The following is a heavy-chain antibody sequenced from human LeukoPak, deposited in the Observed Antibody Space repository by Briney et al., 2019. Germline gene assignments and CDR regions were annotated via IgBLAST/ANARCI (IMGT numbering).Heavy chain of an antibody. D-gene: IGHD6-6*01. CDR1: GFTFSSYS. J-gene: IGHJ3*02. CDR2: ISSSSSTI. Sequence: PGGSLRLSCAASGFTFSSYSMNWVRQAPGKGLEWVSYISSSSSTIYYADSVKGRFTISRDNAKNSLYLQMNSLRAEDTAVYYCARSSNVISIDDAFDIRGQGTMVTVSS. V-gene: IGHV3-48*01. CDR3: ARSSNVISIDDAFDI.